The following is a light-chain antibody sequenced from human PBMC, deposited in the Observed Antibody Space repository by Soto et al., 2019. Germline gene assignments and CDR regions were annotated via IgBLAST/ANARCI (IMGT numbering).Light chain of an antibody. CDR1: QNINRW. CDR2: DAS. CDR3: QQYNGYFRT. V-gene: IGKV1-5*01. Sequence: DIQMTQSPSTLSASVGDRVTITCRASQNINRWLAWYQQKPGTAPNLLIYDASTLESGVPSRFSGSGSGSEFTLTISSLQPDDFATYYCQQYNGYFRTFGQGTKVDIK. J-gene: IGKJ1*01.